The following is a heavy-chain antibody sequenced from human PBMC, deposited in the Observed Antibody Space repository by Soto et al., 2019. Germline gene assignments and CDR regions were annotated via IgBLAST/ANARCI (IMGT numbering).Heavy chain of an antibody. V-gene: IGHV4-31*03. CDR2: IYYSGST. J-gene: IGHJ4*02. CDR3: GAQDYVAKRYHFET. D-gene: IGHD4-17*01. CDR1: GGSISSGGYY. Sequence: SETLSLTCTVSGGSISSGGYYWSWIRQHPGKGLEWIGYIYYSGSTYYNPSLKSRVTISVDTSKNQFSLKLSSVTAADTAVYYCGAQDYVAKRYHFETWGKGTMVPVAS.